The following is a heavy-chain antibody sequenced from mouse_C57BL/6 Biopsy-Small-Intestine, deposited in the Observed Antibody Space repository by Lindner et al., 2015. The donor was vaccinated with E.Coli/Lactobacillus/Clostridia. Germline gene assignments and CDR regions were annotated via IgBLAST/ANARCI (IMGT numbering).Heavy chain of an antibody. Sequence: VQLQESGPELVKPGASVKISCKASGYAFSSSWMNWVKHRPGKGLEWIGRIYPGDGDTNYSGMFKGKVTLTADKSPSTAYLQLSSLTSEDSAVYFCARSHNGFYAMDYWGQGASVTVSS. J-gene: IGHJ4*01. D-gene: IGHD2-2*01. V-gene: IGHV1-82*01. CDR1: GYAFSSSW. CDR2: IYPGDGDT. CDR3: ARSHNGFYAMDY.